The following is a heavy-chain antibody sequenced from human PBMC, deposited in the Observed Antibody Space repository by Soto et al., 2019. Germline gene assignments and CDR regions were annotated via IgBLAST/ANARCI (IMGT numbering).Heavy chain of an antibody. Sequence: QITLKESGPTLVKPTQTLTLTCTFSGFSLSTSGVGVGWIRQPPGKALEWLALIYWDDDKRYSPSLKSRLTITKDTSKYQVVLTMTNMDPVDTATYYCAHSLSQQLVGLWYFDLWGRGTLVTVSS. D-gene: IGHD6-13*01. CDR1: GFSLSTSGVG. J-gene: IGHJ2*01. CDR2: IYWDDDK. CDR3: AHSLSQQLVGLWYFDL. V-gene: IGHV2-5*02.